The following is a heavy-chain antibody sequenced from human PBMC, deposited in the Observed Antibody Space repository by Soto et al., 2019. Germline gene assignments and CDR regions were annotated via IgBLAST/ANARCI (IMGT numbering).Heavy chain of an antibody. V-gene: IGHV3-48*03. Sequence: PGGSLRLSCVASGYTFNSHEMNWVRQAPGEGLEWISSISGSGTTNYAESVKGRFTISRDNAHKSLFLEMKDLRVEDTAVYYCARGGIHWGQGTLVTVSS. CDR2: ISGSGTT. CDR3: ARGGIH. CDR1: GYTFNSHE. J-gene: IGHJ4*02. D-gene: IGHD3-16*01.